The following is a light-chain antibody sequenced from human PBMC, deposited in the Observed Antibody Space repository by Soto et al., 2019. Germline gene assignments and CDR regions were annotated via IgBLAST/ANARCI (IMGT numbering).Light chain of an antibody. CDR2: GAS. CDR1: QSVSSN. V-gene: IGKV3-15*01. J-gene: IGKJ5*01. CDR3: QQYNNWSRVT. Sequence: EIVMTQGPATLSVSPGERATLSCRASQSVSSNLAWYQQKPGQAPRLLIYGASTRATGIPARFSGSGSGTELTLTISSLQSEDYAVYYCQQYNNWSRVTFGQGTRLEIK.